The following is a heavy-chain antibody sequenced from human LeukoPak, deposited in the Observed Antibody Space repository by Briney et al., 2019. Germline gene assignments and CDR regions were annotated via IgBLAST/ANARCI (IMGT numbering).Heavy chain of an antibody. CDR1: GYTFTSYG. CDR3: AREQTYYDILTGYRIYYYGMDV. Sequence: ASVKVSCKASGYTFTSYGISWVRQAPGQGLEWMGWISAYNGNTNYAQKLQGRVTMTTDTSTSTAYMELRSLRSDDTAVYYCAREQTYYDILTGYRIYYYGMDVWGQGTTVTVSS. J-gene: IGHJ6*02. V-gene: IGHV1-18*01. D-gene: IGHD3-9*01. CDR2: ISAYNGNT.